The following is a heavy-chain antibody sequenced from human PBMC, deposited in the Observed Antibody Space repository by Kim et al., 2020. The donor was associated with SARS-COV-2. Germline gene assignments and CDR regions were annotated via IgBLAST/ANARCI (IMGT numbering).Heavy chain of an antibody. Sequence: GRVTMTRDTSTSTVYMELSSLRSEDTAVYYCARGSDSSGYYLFIELNFDYWGQGTLVTVSS. CDR3: ARGSDSSGYYLFIELNFDY. V-gene: IGHV1-46*01. D-gene: IGHD3-22*01. J-gene: IGHJ4*02.